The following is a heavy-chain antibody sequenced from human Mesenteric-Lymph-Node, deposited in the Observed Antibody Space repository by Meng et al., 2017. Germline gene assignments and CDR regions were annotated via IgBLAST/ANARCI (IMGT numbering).Heavy chain of an antibody. J-gene: IGHJ4*02. CDR3: ARDPKAYCGGDCYSGYFDY. Sequence: GESLKISCAASGFTFSSSAMSWVRQAPGKGLEWVSAISASGGNTYYADSVKGRFTISRDNSKNTLYLQMNSLRAEDTAVYYCARDPKAYCGGDCYSGYFDYWGQGTLVTVSS. D-gene: IGHD2-21*02. CDR1: GFTFSSSA. CDR2: ISASGGNT. V-gene: IGHV3-23*01.